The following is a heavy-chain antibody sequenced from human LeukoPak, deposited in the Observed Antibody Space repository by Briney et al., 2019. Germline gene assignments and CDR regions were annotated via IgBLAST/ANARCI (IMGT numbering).Heavy chain of an antibody. CDR1: GFTFSSYS. Sequence: GGSLRLSCAASGFTFSSYSMNWVRQAPGKGLEWVSSISSSSSYIYYADSVKGRFTISRDNAKNSLYLQMNSLRAEDTAVYYCARGSDQHPIDYWGRGTLVTVSS. CDR2: ISSSSSYI. J-gene: IGHJ4*02. V-gene: IGHV3-21*01. CDR3: ARGSDQHPIDY. D-gene: IGHD2-2*01.